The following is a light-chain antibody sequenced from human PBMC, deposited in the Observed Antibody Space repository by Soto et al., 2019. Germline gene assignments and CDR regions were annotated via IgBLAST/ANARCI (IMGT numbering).Light chain of an antibody. CDR3: QQLNFFPIT. V-gene: IGKV1-9*01. CDR2: AAS. Sequence: DIQMTEAPSSLSASVGGRVTITGQASQDINKNLIWYQQKPGRAPKLLIYAASTLQSGVPSRFSGSGSGTEFTLTITSLQPEDFATYYCQQLNFFPITFGQGTKLDIK. J-gene: IGKJ5*01. CDR1: QDINKN.